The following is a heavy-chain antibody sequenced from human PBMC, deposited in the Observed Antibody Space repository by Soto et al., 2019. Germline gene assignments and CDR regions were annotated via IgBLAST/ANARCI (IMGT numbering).Heavy chain of an antibody. CDR2: IYHSGST. J-gene: IGHJ6*02. V-gene: IGHV4-4*02. CDR3: ARVLRWSQGDYYYYSGMDV. CDR1: GGSISSSNW. Sequence: SETLSLTCAVSGGSISSSNWWSWVRQPPGKGLEWIGEIYHSGSTNYNPSLKSRVTISVDKSKNQFSLKLSSVTAADTAVYYCARVLRWSQGDYYYYSGMDVWGQGTTVTVSS. D-gene: IGHD4-17*01.